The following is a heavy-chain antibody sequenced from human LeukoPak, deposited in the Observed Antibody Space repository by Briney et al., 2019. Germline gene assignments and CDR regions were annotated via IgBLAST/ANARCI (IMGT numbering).Heavy chain of an antibody. CDR1: GGTFSSYA. CDR2: IIPIFGAA. CDR3: ARGGTRVSTSSGDY. D-gene: IGHD2-2*01. J-gene: IGHJ4*02. Sequence: ASVKVSCKASGGTFSSYAISWVRQAPGQGLEWMGGIIPIFGAANYAQKFQGRVTITADESTSTAYMELSSLRSEDTAVYYCARGGTRVSTSSGDYWGQGTLVTVSS. V-gene: IGHV1-69*13.